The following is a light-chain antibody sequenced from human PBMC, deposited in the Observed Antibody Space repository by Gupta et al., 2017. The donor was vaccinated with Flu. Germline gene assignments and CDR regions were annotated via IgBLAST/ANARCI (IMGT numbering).Light chain of an antibody. CDR2: WAS. Sequence: DIVMTQSPDSLAVPLGERATINCKSSQSVLYSSNNKNYLAWYQQKPGQPPKLRIYWASTRESGVPDRFSGSGSGTDFTLTISSLQAEDVAVYYCQQYYSTPLTFGQGTKVEIK. CDR3: QQYYSTPLT. CDR1: QSVLYSSNNKNY. V-gene: IGKV4-1*01. J-gene: IGKJ1*01.